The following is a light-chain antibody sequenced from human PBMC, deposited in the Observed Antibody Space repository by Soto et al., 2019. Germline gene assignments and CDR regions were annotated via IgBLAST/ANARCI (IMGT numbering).Light chain of an antibody. CDR1: QSVSSSY. J-gene: IGKJ4*01. V-gene: IGKV3-20*01. CDR3: QQYGSSPLT. CDR2: GAS. Sequence: EIFWTQSPGTLSLSPGERATLSCRASQSVSSSYLAWYQQKPGQAPRLLIYGASSRATGIPDRFSGSGSGTDFTLTISRLEPEDFAVYYCQQYGSSPLTFGGGTKVDIK.